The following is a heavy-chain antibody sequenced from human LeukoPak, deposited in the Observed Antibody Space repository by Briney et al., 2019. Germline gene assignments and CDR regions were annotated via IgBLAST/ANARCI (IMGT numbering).Heavy chain of an antibody. Sequence: SETLSLTCTVSGGSISRGGYYWSWIRQPPGKGLEWIGYIYHSGSTYYNPSLKSRVTISVDRSKNQFSLKLSSVTAADTAVYYCASAYYDFWSGYWNWFDPWGQGTLVTVSS. CDR1: GGSISRGGYY. CDR2: IYHSGST. V-gene: IGHV4-30-2*01. J-gene: IGHJ5*02. D-gene: IGHD3-3*01. CDR3: ASAYYDFWSGYWNWFDP.